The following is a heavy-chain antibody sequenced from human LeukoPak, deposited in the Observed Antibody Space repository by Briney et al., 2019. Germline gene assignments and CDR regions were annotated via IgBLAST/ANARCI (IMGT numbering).Heavy chain of an antibody. CDR3: ARDITRTSYPQNSGSYYFDY. CDR2: INPNSGGT. V-gene: IGHV1-2*02. CDR1: GYTFTSYY. D-gene: IGHD1-26*01. Sequence: ASVKVSCKASGYTFTSYYMHWVRQAPGQGLEWMGWINPNSGGTNYAQKFQGRVTMTRDTSISTAYMELSRLRSDDTAVYYCARDITRTSYPQNSGSYYFDYWGQGTLVTVSS. J-gene: IGHJ4*02.